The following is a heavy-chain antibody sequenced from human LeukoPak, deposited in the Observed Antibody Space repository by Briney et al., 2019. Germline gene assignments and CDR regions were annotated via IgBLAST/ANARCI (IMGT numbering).Heavy chain of an antibody. D-gene: IGHD2-15*01. V-gene: IGHV3-23*01. J-gene: IGHJ4*02. CDR1: GFTFSSNA. Sequence: GGSLRLSCAASGFTFSSNAMTWVRQAPGKGLEWVSAISGSGGSTYYADSVKGRFTISRDNSKNTLYLQMNSLRVEDTAIYYCAKGRGYCTGGSCYSDYWGQGTLVTVSS. CDR2: ISGSGGST. CDR3: AKGRGYCTGGSCYSDY.